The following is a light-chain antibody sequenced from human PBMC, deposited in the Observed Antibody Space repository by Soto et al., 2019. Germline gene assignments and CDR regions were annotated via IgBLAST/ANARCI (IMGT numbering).Light chain of an antibody. CDR1: QSVSTN. V-gene: IGKV3-15*01. J-gene: IGKJ5*01. CDR3: HQYNNWPIT. CDR2: DAS. Sequence: EIVMTQSPATLSVSPGERATLSCRASQSVSTNLAWYQQKPGQAPRLLIYDASTRATGLPARFSGSGSGTQFTLTISRLQSEDFGVYYCHQYNNWPITFGQGTRLEI.